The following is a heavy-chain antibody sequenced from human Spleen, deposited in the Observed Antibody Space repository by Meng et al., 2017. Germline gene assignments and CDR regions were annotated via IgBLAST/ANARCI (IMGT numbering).Heavy chain of an antibody. V-gene: IGHV4-34*01. CDR3: ARGIVGATNWFDP. CDR2: INHSGST. Sequence: GQLQQWGAGLLQPSETLSLTCAVYGGSFSGYYWSWVRQPPGKGLEWIGEINHSGSTNYNPSLKSRVTISVDTSKNQFSLKLSSVTAADTAVYYCARGIVGATNWFDPWGQGTLVTVSS. CDR1: GGSFSGYY. J-gene: IGHJ5*02. D-gene: IGHD1-26*01.